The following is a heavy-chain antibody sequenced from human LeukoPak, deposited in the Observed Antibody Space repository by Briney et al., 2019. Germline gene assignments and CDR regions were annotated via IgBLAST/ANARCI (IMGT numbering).Heavy chain of an antibody. D-gene: IGHD2-8*01. CDR1: GDSISSYY. CDR3: ARRGRPSVSVRPFDY. CDR2: MHYNGST. V-gene: IGHV4-59*12. Sequence: SETLSLTCTVSGDSISSYYWSWIRQPPGKGLEWVGYMHYNGSTNSNPSLKSRVTMSVDTSKNQFSLKLSSVTAADTAVYYCARRGRPSVSVRPFDYWGQGTLVTVSS. J-gene: IGHJ4*02.